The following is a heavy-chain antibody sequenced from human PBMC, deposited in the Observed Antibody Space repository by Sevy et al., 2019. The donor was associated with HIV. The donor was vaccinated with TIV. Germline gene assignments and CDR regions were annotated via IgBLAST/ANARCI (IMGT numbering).Heavy chain of an antibody. CDR3: ARWRGTRVTMMVVVTTGYFDY. D-gene: IGHD3-22*01. CDR1: GGSFNNYD. J-gene: IGHJ4*02. Sequence: SETLSLTCGIYGGSFNNYDWSWIRQPPGKGLEWIGEVTHSGSTNYNPSLKSRFTMSLDTSKNQFSLKLTSVTAADTAVYYCARWRGTRVTMMVVVTTGYFDYWGQGTLVTVSS. V-gene: IGHV4-34*01. CDR2: VTHSGST.